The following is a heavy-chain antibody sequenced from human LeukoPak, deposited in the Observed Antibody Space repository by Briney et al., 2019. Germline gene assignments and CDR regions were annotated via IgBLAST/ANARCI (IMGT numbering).Heavy chain of an antibody. Sequence: GASVKVSCKASGYTFTGYYMHWVRQAPGQGLEWMGWINPNSGGTNYAQKFQGRVTMTRDTSISTAYMELSRLRSDDTAVYYCARCGIWADSWSAGYYYYMDVWGKGTTVTISS. D-gene: IGHD6-13*01. CDR3: ARCGIWADSWSAGYYYYMDV. J-gene: IGHJ6*03. CDR1: GYTFTGYY. CDR2: INPNSGGT. V-gene: IGHV1-2*02.